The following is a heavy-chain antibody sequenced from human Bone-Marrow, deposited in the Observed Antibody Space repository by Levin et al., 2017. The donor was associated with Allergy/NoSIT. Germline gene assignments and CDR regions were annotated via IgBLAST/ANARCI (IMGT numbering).Heavy chain of an antibody. CDR2: IYYSGST. D-gene: IGHD2-15*01. V-gene: IGHV4-39*01. CDR1: GGSISSSSYY. Sequence: SETLSLTCTVSGGSISSSSYYWGWIRQPPGKGLEWIGSIYYSGSTYYNPSLKSRVTISVDTSKNQFSLKLSSVTAADTAVYYCSRAYCSGGSCWGAFSYWGQGTLVTVSS. CDR3: SRAYCSGGSCWGAFSY. J-gene: IGHJ4*02.